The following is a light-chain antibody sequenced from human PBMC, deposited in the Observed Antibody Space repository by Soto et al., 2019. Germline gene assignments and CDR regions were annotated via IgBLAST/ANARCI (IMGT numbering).Light chain of an antibody. CDR2: DDD. Sequence: SYELTQPPSVSVAPGQTAMITCGGNNIGNKSVHWYHQRPGQAPVLVVYDDDDRPSGIPERFSGSKSGNTASLTVSGLRAEDEADYYCSSYAGNKLLFGGGTKLTVL. CDR1: NIGNKS. J-gene: IGLJ2*01. V-gene: IGLV3-21*02. CDR3: SSYAGNKLL.